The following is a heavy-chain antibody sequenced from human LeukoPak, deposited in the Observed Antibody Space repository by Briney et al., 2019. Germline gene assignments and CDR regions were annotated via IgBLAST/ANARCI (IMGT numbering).Heavy chain of an antibody. Sequence: GGSLRLSCAASGFTFSSYAMSWVRQAPGKGLEWVSAISGSGGSTYYADSVKGRFTISRGNSKNTLYLQMNSLRAEDTAVYYCANTPRNYYDSSGYYHYFDYWGQGTLVTVSS. CDR2: ISGSGGST. D-gene: IGHD3-22*01. CDR1: GFTFSSYA. V-gene: IGHV3-23*01. J-gene: IGHJ4*02. CDR3: ANTPRNYYDSSGYYHYFDY.